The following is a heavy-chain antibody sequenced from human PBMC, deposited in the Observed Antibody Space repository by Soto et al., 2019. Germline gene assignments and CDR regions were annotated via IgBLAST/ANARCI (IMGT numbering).Heavy chain of an antibody. CDR1: GFTVSSNY. CDR3: ARDGMVRGVRKYYGLDV. J-gene: IGHJ6*02. Sequence: VGSLRLSCAASGFTVSSNYMSWVRQAPGKGLEWVSVMYSGGSKYYADSVKGRFTISRDNSKNTLYLQMNNLRAEDTAVYYCARDGMVRGVRKYYGLDVWGQGTTVTVSS. CDR2: MYSGGSK. V-gene: IGHV3-53*01. D-gene: IGHD3-10*01.